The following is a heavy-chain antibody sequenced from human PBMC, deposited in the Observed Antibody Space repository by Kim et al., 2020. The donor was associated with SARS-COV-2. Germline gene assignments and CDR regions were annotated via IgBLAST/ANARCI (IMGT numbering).Heavy chain of an antibody. CDR1: GDSVSSNSAA. J-gene: IGHJ5*02. Sequence: SQTLSLTCAISGDSVSSNSAAWNWIRQSPSRGLEWLGRTYYRSKWYNDYAVSVKSRITINPDTSKNQSSLQLNSVTPEDTAVYYCARGEAAAQINWFDPWGQGTLVTVSS. CDR2: TYYRSKWYN. D-gene: IGHD6-13*01. V-gene: IGHV6-1*01. CDR3: ARGEAAAQINWFDP.